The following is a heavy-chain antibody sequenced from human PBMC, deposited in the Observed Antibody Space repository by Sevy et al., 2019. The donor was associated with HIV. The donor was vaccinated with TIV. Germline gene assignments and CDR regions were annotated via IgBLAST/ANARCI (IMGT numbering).Heavy chain of an antibody. D-gene: IGHD2-21*02. J-gene: IGHJ2*01. V-gene: IGHV1-8*01. CDR2: MNPNSGNT. Sequence: ASVKVSCQASGNTFDNYDINWVRQATGQGLEWMGWMNPNSGNTGYAEKFQGRVTMSRVSSIRTAYMELNGLTSEDTAVYYCTRGLSFTYAKRGDWLNWYFDVWGRGTLVTVSS. CDR1: GNTFDNYD. CDR3: TRGLSFTYAKRGDWLNWYFDV.